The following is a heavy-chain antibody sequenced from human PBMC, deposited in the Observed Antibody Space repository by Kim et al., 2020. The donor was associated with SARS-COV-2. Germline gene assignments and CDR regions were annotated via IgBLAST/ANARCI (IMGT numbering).Heavy chain of an antibody. V-gene: IGHV3-11*06. D-gene: IGHD6-13*01. Sequence: ADSVKGRFTISRDNAKNSLYLQMNSLRAEDTAVYYCARDGIAAAGLNFDYWGQGTLVTVSS. CDR3: ARDGIAAAGLNFDY. J-gene: IGHJ4*02.